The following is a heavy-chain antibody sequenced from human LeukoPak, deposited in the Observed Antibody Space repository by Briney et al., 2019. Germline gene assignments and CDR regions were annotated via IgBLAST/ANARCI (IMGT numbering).Heavy chain of an antibody. CDR3: AKGRYYYDSSGYYAPDY. D-gene: IGHD3-22*01. J-gene: IGHJ4*02. Sequence: SGGSLRLSCAASGFTFSSYAMSWVRQAPGKGLEWVSAISGSGGSTYYADSVKGRFTISRDNSKNTLYLQMDSLRAEDTAVYYCAKGRYYYDSSGYYAPDYWGQGTLVTVSS. V-gene: IGHV3-23*01. CDR2: ISGSGGST. CDR1: GFTFSSYA.